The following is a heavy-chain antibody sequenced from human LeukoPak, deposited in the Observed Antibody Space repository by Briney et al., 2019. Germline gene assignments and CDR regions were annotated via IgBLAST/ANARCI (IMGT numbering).Heavy chain of an antibody. CDR2: LNWNGGST. J-gene: IGHJ4*02. V-gene: IGHV3-20*04. CDR3: ATHSYYYGSRSYPHYLDY. CDR1: GFTFEDNG. D-gene: IGHD3-10*01. Sequence: PGGSLRLSCAASGFTFEDNGMSWVRQAPGKGLEWVSGLNWNGGSTGYADSVKGRFTISRDNARNSLYLQMNSLRTEDTALYYCATHSYYYGSRSYPHYLDYWGQGTLVTVSA.